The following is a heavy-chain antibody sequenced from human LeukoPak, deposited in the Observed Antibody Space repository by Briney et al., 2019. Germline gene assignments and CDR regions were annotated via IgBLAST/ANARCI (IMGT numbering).Heavy chain of an antibody. J-gene: IGHJ5*02. CDR2: IYHSGST. D-gene: IGHD5-24*01. CDR1: GGSISSSSYY. Sequence: PSETLSLTCTVSGGSISSSSYYWGWIRQPPGKGLEWIGNIYHSGSTYYNPSLKSRVTISVDTSKNQFSLKLSSVTAADTAVYYCARDRLQLQSWGQGTLVTVSS. V-gene: IGHV4-39*07. CDR3: ARDRLQLQS.